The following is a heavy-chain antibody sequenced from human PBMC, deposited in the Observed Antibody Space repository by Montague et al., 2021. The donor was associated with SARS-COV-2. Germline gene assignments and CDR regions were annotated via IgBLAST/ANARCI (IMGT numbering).Heavy chain of an antibody. J-gene: IGHJ6*02. D-gene: IGHD3-10*01. CDR2: INHSANT. V-gene: IGHV4-34*01. CDR1: GGSLSGYY. Sequence: SETLSLTCAVYGGSLSGYYWSWIRQPPEKGLEWIGEINHSANTKXNPSLKSPVTISIDTSKNQFSLKMTSVTAADTATYYCASGIYPSGSYYNRYYYGLNIWGPCTTVIVSS. CDR3: ASGIYPSGSYYNRYYYGLNI.